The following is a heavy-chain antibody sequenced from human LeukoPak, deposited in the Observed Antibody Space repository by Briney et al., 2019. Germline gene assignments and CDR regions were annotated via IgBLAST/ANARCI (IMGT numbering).Heavy chain of an antibody. CDR2: INPNSGGT. Sequence: ASVKVSCKASGYTFTGYYMHWVRQAPGQGLEWMGWINPNSGGTNYAQKFQGRVTMTRDTSISTAYMELSRLRSDDTAVYYCARDQTYYDGRSFDYWGQGTLVTVSS. CDR3: ARDQTYYDGRSFDY. D-gene: IGHD3-22*01. V-gene: IGHV1-2*02. CDR1: GYTFTGYY. J-gene: IGHJ4*02.